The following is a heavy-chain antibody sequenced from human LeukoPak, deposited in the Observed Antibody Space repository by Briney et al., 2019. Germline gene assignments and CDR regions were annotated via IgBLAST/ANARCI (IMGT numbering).Heavy chain of an antibody. CDR2: LNPNSGDT. J-gene: IGHJ4*02. CDR1: GYTXTDYY. D-gene: IGHD5-24*01. V-gene: IGHV1-2*02. CDR3: ARGRNIEMTTMSGGSDY. Sequence: ASVKVSCTASGYTXTDYYMHGVRQAPGQGLEWMGWLNPNSGDTNYAQKFQGRVSMTRDTPISTAYMDLSDLRSDDTAVYYCARGRNIEMTTMSGGSDYWGQGTLVTVSS.